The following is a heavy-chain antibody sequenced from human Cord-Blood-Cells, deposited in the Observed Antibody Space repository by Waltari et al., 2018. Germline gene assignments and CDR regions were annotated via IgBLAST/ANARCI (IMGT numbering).Heavy chain of an antibody. D-gene: IGHD5-12*01. V-gene: IGHV4-34*01. CDR1: GGSFSGYY. J-gene: IGHJ4*02. Sequence: QVQLQQWGAGLLKPSETLSLTCAVYGGSFSGYYRRWIRQPPGKGLEWIGEINHSGSTNYNPSLKSRVTISVDTSKNQFSLKLSSVTAADTAVYYCARLRYSGYERCDGFDYWGQGTLVTVSS. CDR3: ARLRYSGYERCDGFDY. CDR2: INHSGST.